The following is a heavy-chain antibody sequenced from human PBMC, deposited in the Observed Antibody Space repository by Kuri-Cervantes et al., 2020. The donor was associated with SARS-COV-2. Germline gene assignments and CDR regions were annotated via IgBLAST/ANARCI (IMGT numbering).Heavy chain of an antibody. J-gene: IGHJ4*02. Sequence: SQTLSLTCAVSGYSISSGYYWGWIRQPPGKGLEWIGSIYHSGSTYYNPSLKSRVTISVDTSKNQFSLKLSSVTAADTAVYYCARDQGSSWMRAFDYWGQGTLVTVSS. CDR3: ARDQGSSWMRAFDY. CDR1: GYSISSGYY. D-gene: IGHD6-13*01. V-gene: IGHV4-38-2*02. CDR2: IYHSGST.